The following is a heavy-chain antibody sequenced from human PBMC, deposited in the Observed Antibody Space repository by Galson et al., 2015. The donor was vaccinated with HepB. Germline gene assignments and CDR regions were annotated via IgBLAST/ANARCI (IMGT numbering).Heavy chain of an antibody. J-gene: IGHJ4*02. V-gene: IGHV5-51*01. CDR2: IYPGDSDT. CDR3: ARPLSRYSSSFDY. Sequence: GIIYPGDSDTRYSPSFQGQVTISADKSISTAYLQWSSLKASDTAMYYCARPLSRYSSSFDYWGQGTLVTVSS. D-gene: IGHD6-6*01.